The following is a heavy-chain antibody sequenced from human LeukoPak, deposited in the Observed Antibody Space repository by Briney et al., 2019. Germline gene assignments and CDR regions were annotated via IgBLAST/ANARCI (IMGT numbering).Heavy chain of an antibody. V-gene: IGHV4-34*01. CDR3: ARRTLYRSSTSCYKGPFDY. D-gene: IGHD2-2*02. J-gene: IGHJ4*02. CDR2: INHSGST. Sequence: SETLSLTCAVYGGSFSGYYWSWIRQPPGKGLEWIGEINHSGSTNYNPSLKSRVTISVDTSKNQFSLKLSSVTAADTAVYYCARRTLYRSSTSCYKGPFDYWGQGTLVTVSS. CDR1: GGSFSGYY.